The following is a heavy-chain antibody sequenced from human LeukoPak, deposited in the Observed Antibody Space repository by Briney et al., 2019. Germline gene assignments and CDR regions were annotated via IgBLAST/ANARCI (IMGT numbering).Heavy chain of an antibody. D-gene: IGHD6-13*01. CDR2: IKQDGSEK. CDR1: GFTFSSYW. J-gene: IGHJ6*03. V-gene: IGHV3-7*01. Sequence: GGSLRLSCAASGFTFSSYWMSWVRQAPGKGLEWVANIKQDGSEKYYVDSVKGRFTISRDNAKNSLYLQMNSLRAEDTAVYYCQYSSSWALHYYYYMDVWGKGTTVTVS. CDR3: QYSSSWALHYYYYMDV.